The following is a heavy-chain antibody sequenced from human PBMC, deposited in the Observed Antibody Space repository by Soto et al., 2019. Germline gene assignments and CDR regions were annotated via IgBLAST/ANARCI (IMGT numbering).Heavy chain of an antibody. D-gene: IGHD1-26*01. J-gene: IGHJ4*02. CDR1: GDSLSSGHFF. CDR2: IYHSGTT. V-gene: IGHV4-30-4*01. Sequence: SETLSLTCAVSGDSLSSGHFFWNWIRQPPGKGLEWIGYIYHSGTTYYNPSLKSRISISLDTSKNQFSLNLSSVTTADTAVYFCARLFGSTDPYFDYWGPGALVTVS. CDR3: ARLFGSTDPYFDY.